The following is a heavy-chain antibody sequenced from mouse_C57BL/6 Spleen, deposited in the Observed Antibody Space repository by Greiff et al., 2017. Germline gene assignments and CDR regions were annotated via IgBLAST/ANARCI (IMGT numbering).Heavy chain of an antibody. CDR1: GFSLTSYA. CDR2: LWPGGGS. Sequence: VKLMESGPGLVAPSQSLSITCTVSGFSLTSYAIRWVRQPPGKGLEWLGVLWPGGGSNYNSALKSRLSICTDKSKSQVFLKMNSLQTDDTARYYCARNLGGEDWFAYWGQGTLVTVSA. J-gene: IGHJ3*01. D-gene: IGHD1-1*02. V-gene: IGHV2-9-1*01. CDR3: ARNLGGEDWFAY.